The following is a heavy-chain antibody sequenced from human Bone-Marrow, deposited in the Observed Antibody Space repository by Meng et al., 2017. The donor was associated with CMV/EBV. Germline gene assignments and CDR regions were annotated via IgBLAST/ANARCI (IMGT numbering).Heavy chain of an antibody. CDR3: ARGDIVLMVYASNWFDP. CDR2: MNPNSGNT. D-gene: IGHD2-8*01. Sequence: ASVKVSCKASGGTFSSYAISWVRQATGQGLEWMGWMNPNSGNTGYAQKFQGRVTMTRNTSISTAYMELSSLRSEDTAVYYCARGDIVLMVYASNWFDPWGQGTLVTVSS. V-gene: IGHV1-8*02. CDR1: GGTFSSYA. J-gene: IGHJ5*02.